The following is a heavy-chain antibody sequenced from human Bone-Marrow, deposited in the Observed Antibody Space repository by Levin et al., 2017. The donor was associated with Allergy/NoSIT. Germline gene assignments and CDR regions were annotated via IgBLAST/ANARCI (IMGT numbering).Heavy chain of an antibody. Sequence: GGSLRLSCAASGFTFSSYGMHWVRQAPGKGLEWVAVIWYDGSNKYYADSVKGRFTISRDNSKNTLYLQMNSLRAEDTAVYYCARVTRYPLLWGYYYYGMDVWGQGTTVTVSS. CDR1: GFTFSSYG. CDR3: ARVTRYPLLWGYYYYGMDV. D-gene: IGHD2-2*01. V-gene: IGHV3-33*01. J-gene: IGHJ6*02. CDR2: IWYDGSNK.